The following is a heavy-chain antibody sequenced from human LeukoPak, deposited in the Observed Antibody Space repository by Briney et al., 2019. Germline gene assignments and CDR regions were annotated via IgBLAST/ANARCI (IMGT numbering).Heavy chain of an antibody. Sequence: ASVKVSCKASGYTFTSYYMHWVRQAPGQGLEWMGIINPSGGSTSYAQKFQGRVTMTRDTSTSTVYMELSSLRSEDMAVYYCAREGHSSGHCGALDIWGQGTMVTVSS. V-gene: IGHV1-46*01. CDR3: AREGHSSGHCGALDI. D-gene: IGHD3-22*01. CDR1: GYTFTSYY. J-gene: IGHJ3*02. CDR2: INPSGGST.